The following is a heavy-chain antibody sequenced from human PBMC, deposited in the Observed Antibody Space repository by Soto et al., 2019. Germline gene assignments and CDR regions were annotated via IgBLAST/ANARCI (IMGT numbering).Heavy chain of an antibody. Sequence: SETLSLTCTVSGGSISSSSYYWGWIRQPPGKGLEWIGSIYYSGSTYYNPSLKSRVTISVDTSKNQFSLKLSSVTAADTAVYYCARQTLWFGELLAGGFDPWGQGTLVTVSS. J-gene: IGHJ5*02. CDR3: ARQTLWFGELLAGGFDP. V-gene: IGHV4-39*01. CDR2: IYYSGST. CDR1: GGSISSSSYY. D-gene: IGHD3-10*01.